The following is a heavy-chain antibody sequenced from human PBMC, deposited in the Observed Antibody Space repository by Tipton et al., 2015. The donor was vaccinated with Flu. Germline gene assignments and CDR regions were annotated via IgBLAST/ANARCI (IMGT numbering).Heavy chain of an antibody. Sequence: TYYNPSLKSRVTISVDTSKNQFSLKLSSVTVADTAVYYCARDYLLGDLSFFDNWGQGTLVTVSS. CDR2: T. V-gene: IGHV4-39*07. J-gene: IGHJ4*02. CDR3: ARDYLLGDLSFFDN. D-gene: IGHD3-16*02.